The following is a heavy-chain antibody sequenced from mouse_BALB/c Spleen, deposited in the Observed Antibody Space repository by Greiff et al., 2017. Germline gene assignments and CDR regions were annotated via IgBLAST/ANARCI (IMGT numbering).Heavy chain of an antibody. J-gene: IGHJ3*01. CDR1: GFSLTSYG. V-gene: IGHV2-9*02. Sequence: VKLQQSGPGLVAPSQSLSITCTVSGFSLTSYGVHWVRQPPGKGLEWLGVIWAGGSTNYNSALMSRLSISKDNSKSQVFLKMNSLQTDDTAMYYCARFDDPFAYWGQGTLVTVSA. D-gene: IGHD2-12*01. CDR2: IWAGGST. CDR3: ARFDDPFAY.